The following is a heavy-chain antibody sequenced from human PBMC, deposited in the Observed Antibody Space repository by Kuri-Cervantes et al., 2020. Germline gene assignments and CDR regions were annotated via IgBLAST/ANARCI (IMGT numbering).Heavy chain of an antibody. CDR3: ARRESIVVVTGRPRFNWFDP. CDR1: GGSFSGYY. J-gene: IGHJ5*02. D-gene: IGHD2-21*02. V-gene: IGHV4-34*01. Sequence: SETLSLTCAVYGGSFSGYYWSWIRQPPGKGLEWIGSIYHSGSTYYNPSLKSRVTISVDTSKNQFSLKLSSVTAADTAVYYCARRESIVVVTGRPRFNWFDPWGQGTLVTVSS. CDR2: IYHSGST.